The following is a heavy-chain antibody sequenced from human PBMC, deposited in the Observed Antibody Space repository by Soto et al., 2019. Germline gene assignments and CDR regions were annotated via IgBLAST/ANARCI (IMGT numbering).Heavy chain of an antibody. J-gene: IGHJ3*02. CDR1: GFTFSSYG. CDR2: ISYDGSNK. Sequence: QVQLVESGGGVVQPGRSLRLSCAASGFTFSSYGMHWVRQAPGKGLEWVAVISYDGSNKYYADSVKGRFTISRDNSKNTLYLQMNILRAEDTAVYYCAKISGSYRRGGAFDIWGQGTMVTVSS. V-gene: IGHV3-30*18. D-gene: IGHD1-26*01. CDR3: AKISGSYRRGGAFDI.